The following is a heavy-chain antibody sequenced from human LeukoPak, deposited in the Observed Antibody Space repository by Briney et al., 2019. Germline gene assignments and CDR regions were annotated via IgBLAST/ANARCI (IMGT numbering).Heavy chain of an antibody. CDR1: GGSISSYY. CDR2: IYTSGST. CDR3: ARGIAARPASFNYYYYMDV. J-gene: IGHJ6*03. Sequence: PSETLSLTCTVSGGSISSYYWSWIRQPAGKGLEWIGRIYTSGSTNYNPSLKSRVTMSVDTSKNQFSLKLSSVTAADTAAYYCARGIAARPASFNYYYYMDVWGKGTTVTVSS. V-gene: IGHV4-4*07. D-gene: IGHD6-6*01.